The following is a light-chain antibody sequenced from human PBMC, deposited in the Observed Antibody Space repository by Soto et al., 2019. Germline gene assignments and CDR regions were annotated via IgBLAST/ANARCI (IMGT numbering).Light chain of an antibody. V-gene: IGKV3-15*01. Sequence: IVLTRSPGTLSLSPGERATLSCRASQSVSSSYLAWYQQKPGQAPRLLIYDVSNRATGIPARFSGSGSGTEFTLTISSLQSEDFAVYFCQQYNIWPQTFGQGTKVDIK. CDR2: DVS. J-gene: IGKJ1*01. CDR3: QQYNIWPQT. CDR1: QSVSSSY.